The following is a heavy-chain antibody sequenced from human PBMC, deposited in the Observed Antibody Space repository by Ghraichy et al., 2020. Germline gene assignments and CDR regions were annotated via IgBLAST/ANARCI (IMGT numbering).Heavy chain of an antibody. V-gene: IGHV3-21*01. Sequence: GESLNISCAASGFTFSSYSMNWVRQAPGKGLEWVSSISSSSSYIYYADSVKGRFTISRDNAKNSLYLQMNSLRAEDTAVYYCARDYEDVWGSYRYGDYWGQGTLVTVSS. J-gene: IGHJ4*02. CDR1: GFTFSSYS. CDR3: ARDYEDVWGSYRYGDY. D-gene: IGHD3-16*02. CDR2: ISSSSSYI.